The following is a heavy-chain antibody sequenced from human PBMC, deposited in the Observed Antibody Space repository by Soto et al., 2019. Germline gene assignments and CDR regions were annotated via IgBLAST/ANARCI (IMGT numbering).Heavy chain of an antibody. D-gene: IGHD2-2*01. CDR3: ARGIVVVPAPIGYYYYGMDV. CDR1: GGTFSSYA. J-gene: IGHJ6*02. Sequence: GASVKVSCKSSGGTFSSYAISCVRQAPGQGLEWMGGIIPIFGTANYAQKFQGRVTITADESTSTAYMELSSLRSEDTAVYYCARGIVVVPAPIGYYYYGMDVWGQGTTVTVSS. V-gene: IGHV1-69*13. CDR2: IIPIFGTA.